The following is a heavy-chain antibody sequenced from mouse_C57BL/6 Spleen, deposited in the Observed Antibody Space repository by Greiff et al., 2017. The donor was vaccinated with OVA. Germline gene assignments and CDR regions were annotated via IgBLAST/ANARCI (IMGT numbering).Heavy chain of an antibody. CDR2: IDPSDSYT. Sequence: QVQLQQPGAELVMPGASVKLSCKASGYTFTSYWMHWVKQRPGQGLEWIGEIDPSDSYTNYNQKFKGKSTLTVDKSSSTAYMQLSSLTSEDSAVYYCAPQLGQIDYWGQGTTLTVSS. CDR3: APQLGQIDY. V-gene: IGHV1-69*01. D-gene: IGHD4-1*02. J-gene: IGHJ2*01. CDR1: GYTFTSYW.